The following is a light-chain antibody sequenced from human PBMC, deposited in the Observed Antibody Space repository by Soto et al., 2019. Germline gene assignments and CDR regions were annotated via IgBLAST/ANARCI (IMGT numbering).Light chain of an antibody. CDR1: SSDVGGYSY. V-gene: IGLV2-14*01. Sequence: QSLLTQPASVSGSPGQSIAISCTGTSSDVGGYSYVSWYQQQPGKAPKLVISDVSNRPSGVSDRFSGSKSGNTASLTISGLQTEDEADYYCASYTTSSTYVFGTG. J-gene: IGLJ1*01. CDR3: ASYTTSSTYV. CDR2: DVS.